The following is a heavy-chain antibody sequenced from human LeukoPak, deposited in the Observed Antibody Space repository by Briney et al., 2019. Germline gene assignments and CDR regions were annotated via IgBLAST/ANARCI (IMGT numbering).Heavy chain of an antibody. V-gene: IGHV3-9*03. CDR3: AKDIRWELLHAFDI. CDR1: GFTFDDYA. CDR2: ISWNSGSI. D-gene: IGHD1-26*01. J-gene: IGHJ3*02. Sequence: GRSLRLSXAASGFTFDDYAMHWVRQAPGKGLEWVSGISWNSGSIGYADSVKGRFTISRDNAKNSLYLQMNSLRAGDMALYYCAKDIRWELLHAFDIWGQGTMVTVSS.